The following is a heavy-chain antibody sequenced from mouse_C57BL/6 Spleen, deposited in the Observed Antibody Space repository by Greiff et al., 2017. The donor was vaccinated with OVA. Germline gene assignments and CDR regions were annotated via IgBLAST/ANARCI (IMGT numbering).Heavy chain of an antibody. V-gene: IGHV1-50*01. Sequence: QVQLQQPGAELVKPGASVKLSCKASGYTFTSYWMQWVKQRPGQGLEWIGEIDPSDSYHNYNQKFKGKATLTVDTSSRTAYMQLSSLTSEDSAVYYCATLYYYGSSDYWGQGTTLTVSS. D-gene: IGHD1-1*01. CDR1: GYTFTSYW. CDR3: ATLYYYGSSDY. CDR2: IDPSDSYH. J-gene: IGHJ2*01.